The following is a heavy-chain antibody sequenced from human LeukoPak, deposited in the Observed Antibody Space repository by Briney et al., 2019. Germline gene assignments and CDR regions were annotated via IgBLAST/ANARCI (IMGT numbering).Heavy chain of an antibody. V-gene: IGHV3-30*02. CDR1: GFTFSTYG. CDR3: ARDLINGVVPHPAAFDI. J-gene: IGHJ3*02. D-gene: IGHD3-22*01. Sequence: GGSLRLSCAASGFTFSTYGMHWVRQAPGKGLEWVAFLRYDGSNENYADSVRGRFTISRDNAKNSLYLQMNSLRAEDTAVYYCARDLINGVVPHPAAFDIWGQGTMVTVSS. CDR2: LRYDGSNE.